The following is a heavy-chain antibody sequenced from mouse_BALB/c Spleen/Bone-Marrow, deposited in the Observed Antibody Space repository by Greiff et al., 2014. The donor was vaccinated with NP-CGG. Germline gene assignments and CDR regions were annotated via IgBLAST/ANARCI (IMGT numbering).Heavy chain of an antibody. Sequence: MQLQQSKAELVKPGASVKLSCTASGFNIKDTYMHWVKQRPEQGLEWIGRIDPANGNTKYDPKFQGKATITADTSSNTAYLQLSSLTSEDTAVYYCANYYYGSSLFAYWGQGTLVTVSA. CDR1: GFNIKDTY. D-gene: IGHD1-1*01. CDR3: ANYYYGSSLFAY. CDR2: IDPANGNT. J-gene: IGHJ3*01. V-gene: IGHV14-3*02.